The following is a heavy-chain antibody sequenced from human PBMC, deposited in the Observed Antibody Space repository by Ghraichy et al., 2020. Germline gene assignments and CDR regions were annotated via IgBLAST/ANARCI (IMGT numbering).Heavy chain of an antibody. J-gene: IGHJ4*02. CDR3: ASTTTYDILTGQYKPGDY. V-gene: IGHV3-23*01. CDR1: RFTFSTYA. Sequence: GGSLRLSCAASRFTFSTYAMSWVRQAPGKGLEWVSSISGSGSGTYYADSVKGRFTISRDNSKNPLFLQMNSLRAEDTAIYYCASTTTYDILTGQYKPGDYWGQGTLVTVSS. D-gene: IGHD3-9*01. CDR2: ISGSGSGT.